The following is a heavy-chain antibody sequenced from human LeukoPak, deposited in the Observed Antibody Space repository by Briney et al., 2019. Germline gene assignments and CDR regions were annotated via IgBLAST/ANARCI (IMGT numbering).Heavy chain of an antibody. CDR2: INHSGST. CDR1: GGSFSGYY. J-gene: IGHJ5*02. V-gene: IGHV4-34*01. Sequence: SETLSLTCAVYGGSFSGYYWSWIRQPPGKGLEWIGEINHSGSTNYNPSLKSRVTISVDTSKNQFSLKLSSVTAADTAVYYCARPFDPWGQGTLVTVSS. CDR3: ARPFDP.